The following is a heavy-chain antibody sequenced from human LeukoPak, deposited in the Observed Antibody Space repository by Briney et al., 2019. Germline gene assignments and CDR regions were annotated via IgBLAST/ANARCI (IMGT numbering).Heavy chain of an antibody. CDR3: ARHRTGGGCSGGRCYDDFDN. Sequence: PGESLKISCNGSGYSFNSHWIGWLRQMPGKSLKWMGITYPGDSDTRHSPSFEGQVTISGDKSISAAYLQWSSLKASDTAMYYCARHRTGGGCSGGRCYDDFDNWGQGTMVTVAS. CDR1: GYSFNSHW. CDR2: TYPGDSDT. J-gene: IGHJ3*02. V-gene: IGHV5-51*01. D-gene: IGHD2-15*01.